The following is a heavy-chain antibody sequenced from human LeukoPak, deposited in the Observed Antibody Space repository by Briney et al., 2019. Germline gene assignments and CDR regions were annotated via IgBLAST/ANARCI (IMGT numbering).Heavy chain of an antibody. CDR2: ISSSRSYI. Sequence: GGSLRLSCAASGFTFSSYSMNWVRQAPGKGLEWVSFISSSRSYIYYADSVKGRFTISRDNAKNSLYLQMNSLRAEDTAVYYCAKTSRTMIVVVIHFDYWGQGTLVTVSS. D-gene: IGHD3-22*01. V-gene: IGHV3-21*04. CDR1: GFTFSSYS. CDR3: AKTSRTMIVVVIHFDY. J-gene: IGHJ4*02.